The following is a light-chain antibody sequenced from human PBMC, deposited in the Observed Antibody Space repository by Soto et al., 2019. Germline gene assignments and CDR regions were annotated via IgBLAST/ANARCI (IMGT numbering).Light chain of an antibody. V-gene: IGKV3-15*01. CDR3: QQYNNWPRST. CDR1: QSVSSN. Sequence: EIVMTQSPATLSVSPGERATLSCRASQSVSSNLAWYQQKPGQAPRLLIYGASTRATGIPARFSGSGSGTEFTLTISSLQSEDFAVYYCQQYNNWPRSTFGGGTKVGIK. CDR2: GAS. J-gene: IGKJ4*01.